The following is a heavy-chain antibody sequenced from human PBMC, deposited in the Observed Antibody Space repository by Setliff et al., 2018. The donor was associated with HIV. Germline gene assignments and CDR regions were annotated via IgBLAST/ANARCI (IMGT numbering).Heavy chain of an antibody. CDR1: GGSISSDSYY. CDR2: IYTSGST. CDR3: ARGFWGGEGYSFFDS. J-gene: IGHJ4*02. Sequence: PSETLSLTCTVSGGSISSDSYYWSWIRQPAGKGLEWIGRIYTSGSTNYNPSLKSRVTISVDTSKNQFSLKLSSVTAADTAAYFCARGFWGGEGYSFFDSWGQGTLVTVSS. V-gene: IGHV4-61*02. D-gene: IGHD3-16*01.